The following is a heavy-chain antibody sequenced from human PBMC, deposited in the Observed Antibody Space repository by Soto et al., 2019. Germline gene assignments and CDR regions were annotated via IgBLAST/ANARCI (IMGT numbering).Heavy chain of an antibody. CDR3: ARGVSGVVVAATACWFYT. J-gene: IGHJ5*02. V-gene: IGHV4-34*01. D-gene: IGHD2-15*01. Sequence: SATLSLTCAVYGGSFIGYYWSWIRQPPGKGLEWIGEINHSGSTNYNPSLKSRVTISVDTSKNQFSLKLSSVTAADTAVYYCARGVSGVVVAATACWFYTWGQGTLVTVSS. CDR2: INHSGST. CDR1: GGSFIGYY.